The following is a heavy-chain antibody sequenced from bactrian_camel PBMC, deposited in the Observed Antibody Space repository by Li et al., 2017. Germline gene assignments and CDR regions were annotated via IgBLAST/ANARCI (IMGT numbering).Heavy chain of an antibody. D-gene: IGHD3*01. Sequence: HVQLVESGGGSVQAGGSLTLSCTASESTYRSICMAWFRQAPGSQRETVATVDSNGVTKVADSVKGRFTLSKDNTKKTLYLRMDNLKPEDTALYTCAAEDQAPWDMGWICNYNSWGQGTQ. CDR2: VDSNGVT. V-gene: IGHV3S53*01. J-gene: IGHJ6*01. CDR1: ESTYRSIC. CDR3: AAEDQAPWDMGWICNYNS.